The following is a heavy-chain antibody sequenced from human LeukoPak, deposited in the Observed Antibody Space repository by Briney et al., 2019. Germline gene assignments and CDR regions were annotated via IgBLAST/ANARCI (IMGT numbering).Heavy chain of an antibody. J-gene: IGHJ6*02. V-gene: IGHV3-7*03. CDR3: ASDGEETSTVSTMDV. CDR2: IKEDGSDK. CDR1: GFTFSTYW. D-gene: IGHD4-11*01. Sequence: GGSLRLSCAASGFTFSTYWMTWVRQAPGKGLEWVANIKEDGSDKYYVDSVKGRFTISRDNAKNSLSLQMSGLRAEDTAVYYCASDGEETSTVSTMDVWGPGTTVTVSS.